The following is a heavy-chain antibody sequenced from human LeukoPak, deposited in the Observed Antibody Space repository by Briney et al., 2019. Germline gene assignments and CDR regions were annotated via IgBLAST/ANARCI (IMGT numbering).Heavy chain of an antibody. CDR1: GGTFGSYA. V-gene: IGHV1-69*13. CDR3: AMGPRKLYYYDSSDYYYFDY. Sequence: SVKVSCKASGGTFGSYAVSWVRQAPGQGLEWMGGIIPFFGSTNYAQKFQGRVTIIADESTSTAYMELSSLRSEDTAVYYCAMGPRKLYYYDSSDYYYFDYWGQGTLVTVSS. D-gene: IGHD3-22*01. J-gene: IGHJ4*02. CDR2: IIPFFGST.